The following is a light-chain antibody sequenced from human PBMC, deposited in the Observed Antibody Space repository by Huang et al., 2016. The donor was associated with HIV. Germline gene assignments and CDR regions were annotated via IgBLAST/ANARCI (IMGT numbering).Light chain of an antibody. V-gene: IGKV2-24*01. CDR2: KIS. Sequence: DIVMTQTPLSSPVTLGQPASIACGSSQSLGHSDGNTYLSWLQQRPGQPPRLLIDKISNRFAGVPDRFSGSGAGTDFTLKISRVEAEDVGIYYCMQATQFHTFGQGTKLEIK. J-gene: IGKJ2*01. CDR3: MQATQFHT. CDR1: QSLGHSDGNTY.